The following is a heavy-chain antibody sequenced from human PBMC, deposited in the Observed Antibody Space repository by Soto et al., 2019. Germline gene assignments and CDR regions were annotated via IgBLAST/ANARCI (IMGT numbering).Heavy chain of an antibody. CDR2: FDPDVGET. J-gene: IGHJ4*02. V-gene: IGHV1-24*01. D-gene: IGHD6-6*01. CDR3: ATDFPRQIVARGGPTGTFDY. CDR1: GYTLTELS. Sequence: QVKLVQSGAEVKKPGASVKVSCKVSGYTLTELSMHWVRQAPGKGLDWMGGFDPDVGETIYAKKCQGRVTMTEDTSTDTAYMELSSLRSEDTAVYCCATDFPRQIVARGGPTGTFDYWGQGTLVTVSS.